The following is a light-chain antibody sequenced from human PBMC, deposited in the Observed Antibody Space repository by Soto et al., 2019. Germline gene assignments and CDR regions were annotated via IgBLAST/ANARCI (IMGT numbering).Light chain of an antibody. CDR3: QQRSNWPPT. Sequence: EIALTQSPVTLSLSPGERATLSCSASQSLSSSYLAWYQQKPGQAPRLLIYDASTRATGIPARFSGSGSGTDFTLTITSLEPEDFAVYYCQQRSNWPPTFGQGTKVDI. CDR2: DAS. J-gene: IGKJ1*01. V-gene: IGKV3D-20*02. CDR1: QSLSSSY.